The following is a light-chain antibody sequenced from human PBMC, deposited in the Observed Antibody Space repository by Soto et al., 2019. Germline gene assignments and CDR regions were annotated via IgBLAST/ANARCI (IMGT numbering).Light chain of an antibody. CDR3: QQYSSYWT. J-gene: IGKJ1*01. Sequence: DIQMTQSPSSLSASVGDRVTITCRASQSISSYLNWYQQKPGKAPKLLIYAASSLQSGVPSRFSGSGSGTDFTLTISNLQPDDSATYYCQQYSSYWTFGQGTKVEIK. CDR1: QSISSY. V-gene: IGKV1-39*01. CDR2: AAS.